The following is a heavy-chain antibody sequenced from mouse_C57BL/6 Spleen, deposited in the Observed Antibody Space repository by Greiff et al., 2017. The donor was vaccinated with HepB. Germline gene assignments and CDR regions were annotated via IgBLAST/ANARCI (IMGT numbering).Heavy chain of an antibody. V-gene: IGHV1-81*01. CDR3: ARSGDYDYDGYFDV. J-gene: IGHJ1*03. CDR1: GYTFTSYG. D-gene: IGHD2-4*01. Sequence: VQLQQSGAELARPGASVKLSCKASGYTFTSYGISWVKQRTGQGLEWIGEIYPRSGNTYYNEKFKGKATLTADKSSSTAYMELRSLTSEDSAVYVCARSGDYDYDGYFDVWGTGTTVTVSS. CDR2: IYPRSGNT.